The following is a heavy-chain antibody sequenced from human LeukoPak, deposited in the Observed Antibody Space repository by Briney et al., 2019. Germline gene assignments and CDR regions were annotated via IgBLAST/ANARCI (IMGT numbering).Heavy chain of an antibody. CDR1: GFTFSSYA. CDR2: ISGSGGST. J-gene: IGHJ6*03. CDR3: AKQSGDYGDPNYYYYMDV. Sequence: GGSLRLSCAASGFTFSSYAMSWVRQAPGKGLEWVLAISGSGGSTYYADSVKGRFTISRDNSKNTLYLQMNSLRAEDTAVYYCAKQSGDYGDPNYYYYMDVWGKGTTVTVSS. V-gene: IGHV3-23*01. D-gene: IGHD4-17*01.